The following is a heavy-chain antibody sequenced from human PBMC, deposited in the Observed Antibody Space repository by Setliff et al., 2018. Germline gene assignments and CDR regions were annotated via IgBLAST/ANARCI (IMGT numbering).Heavy chain of an antibody. Sequence: GGTLRLSCAASGFTFSSYAMTWVRQAPGKGLEWVSVISGSGGSTYYADSVKGRFTISRDNSKNTLYLQMNSLRAEDTAVYYCAKDGSGSYDYLDYWGQGTLVTVSS. D-gene: IGHD6-13*01. V-gene: IGHV3-23*01. CDR1: GFTFSSYA. J-gene: IGHJ4*02. CDR3: AKDGSGSYDYLDY. CDR2: ISGSGGST.